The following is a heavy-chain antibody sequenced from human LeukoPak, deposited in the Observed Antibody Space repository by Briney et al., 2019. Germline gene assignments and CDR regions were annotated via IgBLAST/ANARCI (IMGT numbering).Heavy chain of an antibody. CDR1: GYTFTSYY. Sequence: ASAKVSCKASGYTFTSYYMHWVRQAPGQGLDLMGIINTSGGSTSYAQKFQGRVTMTRDTSTSTLYMELSSLRPEDTAVYYCARDGWSEMGTILREVVSDYWGQGTLVTVSS. J-gene: IGHJ4*02. V-gene: IGHV1-46*01. D-gene: IGHD5-24*01. CDR3: ARDGWSEMGTILREVVSDY. CDR2: INTSGGST.